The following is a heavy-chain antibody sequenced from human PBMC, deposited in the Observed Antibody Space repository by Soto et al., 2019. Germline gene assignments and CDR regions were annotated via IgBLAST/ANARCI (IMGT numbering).Heavy chain of an antibody. Sequence: KPGGSLRLSCATSGFTFSDYHMNWIRQAPGKGLEWISYISSTSSHTNYADSVKGRFTISRDNARNSLYLQMNRLRADDTAVYYCARDEPIIVVVPPAHGFETSGQGIMVTVSS. CDR1: GFTFSDYH. J-gene: IGHJ5*02. CDR2: ISSTSSHT. D-gene: IGHD2-2*01. V-gene: IGHV3-11*06. CDR3: ARDEPIIVVVPPAHGFET.